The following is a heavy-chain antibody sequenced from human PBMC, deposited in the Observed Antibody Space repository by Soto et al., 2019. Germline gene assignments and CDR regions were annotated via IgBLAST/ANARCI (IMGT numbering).Heavy chain of an antibody. J-gene: IGHJ3*02. CDR3: AREGYFDWLLLLRADAFDI. CDR2: ISSSSSTI. V-gene: IGHV3-48*01. Sequence: EVQLVESGGGLVQPGGSLRLSCAASGFTFSSYSMNWVRQAPGKGLEWVSYISSSSSTIYYADSVKGRFTISRDNAKNSLYLQMNSLRAEDTAVYYCAREGYFDWLLLLRADAFDIWGQGTMVTVSS. D-gene: IGHD3-9*01. CDR1: GFTFSSYS.